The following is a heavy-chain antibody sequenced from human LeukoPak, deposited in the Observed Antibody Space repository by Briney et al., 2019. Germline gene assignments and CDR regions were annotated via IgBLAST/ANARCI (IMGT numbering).Heavy chain of an antibody. Sequence: GGSLRLSCAASGFTFSSYWMSWVRQAPGNGLEWVANIKQDGSEKYYVDSVKGRFTISRDNAKNSLYLQMNSLRAEDTAVYYCARARGITIFGVVSYYFDYWGQGTLVTVSS. V-gene: IGHV3-7*01. D-gene: IGHD3-3*01. J-gene: IGHJ4*02. CDR3: ARARGITIFGVVSYYFDY. CDR1: GFTFSSYW. CDR2: IKQDGSEK.